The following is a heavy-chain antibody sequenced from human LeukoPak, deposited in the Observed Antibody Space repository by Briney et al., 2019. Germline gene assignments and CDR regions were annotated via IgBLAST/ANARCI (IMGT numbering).Heavy chain of an antibody. D-gene: IGHD1-26*01. CDR3: AKDLWVEATDYYYGMDV. J-gene: IGHJ6*02. Sequence: GRSLRLSCAASGFTFSSYGMHWVRQAPGKGLEWVAVISYDGSNKYYADSVKGRFTISRDNSKNTLYLQMNSLRAEDTAVYYCAKDLWVEATDYYYGMDVWGQGTTVTVSS. V-gene: IGHV3-30*18. CDR2: ISYDGSNK. CDR1: GFTFSSYG.